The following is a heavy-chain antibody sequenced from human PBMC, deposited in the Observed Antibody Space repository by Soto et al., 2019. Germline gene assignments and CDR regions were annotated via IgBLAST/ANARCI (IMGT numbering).Heavy chain of an antibody. D-gene: IGHD7-27*01. V-gene: IGHV4-31*03. CDR2: IYHSGAT. Sequence: SETLSLTCNVSGVSISTGGYYWSWIRQHPGLGLEWIGYIYHSGATDRNPSLKSRVTISVDTSKNQFSLRLTSVTAADTAVYYCARYVSSLVLGPENYYGLDVWGRGTTVTVSS. J-gene: IGHJ6*02. CDR1: GVSISTGGYY. CDR3: ARYVSSLVLGPENYYGLDV.